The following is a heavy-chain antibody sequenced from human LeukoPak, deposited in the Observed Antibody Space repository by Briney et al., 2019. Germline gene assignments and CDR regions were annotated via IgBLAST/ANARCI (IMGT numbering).Heavy chain of an antibody. V-gene: IGHV1-24*01. D-gene: IGHD2-2*01. CDR2: FDPEDGET. CDR1: GYTLTELS. CDR3: HAIVVVPAAIPPY. Sequence: ASVKVSCKDSGYTLTELSMHWVRQAPGKGLEWMGGFDPEDGETIYAQKFQGRVTMTEDTSTDTAYMELSSLRSEDTAVYYCHAIVVVPAAIPPYWGQGTLVTVSS. J-gene: IGHJ4*02.